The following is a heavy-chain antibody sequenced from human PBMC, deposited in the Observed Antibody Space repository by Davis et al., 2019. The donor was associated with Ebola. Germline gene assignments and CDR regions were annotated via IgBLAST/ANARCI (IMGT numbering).Heavy chain of an antibody. J-gene: IGHJ4*02. CDR1: GGSIINYY. D-gene: IGHD2-21*01. V-gene: IGHV4-59*01. CDR2: IYSSGGT. CDR3: ARTDRVCRGGVCYSGNDFDF. Sequence: MPSETLSLTCTVSGGSIINYYWSWIRQSPGKGLEWIGYIYSSGGTEYNPSLKSRVIMSVDMSKNQFSLKLTSVTAADTAVYYCARTDRVCRGGVCYSGNDFDFWGQGTLVTVSS.